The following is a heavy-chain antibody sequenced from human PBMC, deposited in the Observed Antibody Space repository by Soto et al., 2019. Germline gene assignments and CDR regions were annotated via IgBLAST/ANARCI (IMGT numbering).Heavy chain of an antibody. J-gene: IGHJ4*02. V-gene: IGHV3-23*01. D-gene: IGHD3-10*01. CDR2: ISGSGGST. CDR3: AKDRRLLWFGELPTLFDY. Sequence: PGGSLRLSCAASGFTFSSYAMSWVRQAPGKGLEWVSAISGSGGSTYYADSVKGRFTISRDNSKNTLYLQMNSLRAEDTAVYYCAKDRRLLWFGELPTLFDYWGQGTLVTVSS. CDR1: GFTFSSYA.